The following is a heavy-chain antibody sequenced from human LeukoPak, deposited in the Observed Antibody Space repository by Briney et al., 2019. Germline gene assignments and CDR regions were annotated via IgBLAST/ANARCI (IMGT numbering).Heavy chain of an antibody. CDR2: IYYSGST. Sequence: SQTLSLTCTVSGGSISSGDYYWSWIRQPPGKGLEWIGYIYYSGSTYYNPSPKSRVTISVDTSKNQFSLKLSSVTAADTAVYYCARNIVVVVAATPGRLERRPDAFDIWGQGTMVTVSS. CDR3: ARNIVVVVAATPGRLERRPDAFDI. CDR1: GGSISSGDYY. J-gene: IGHJ3*02. D-gene: IGHD2-15*01. V-gene: IGHV4-30-4*08.